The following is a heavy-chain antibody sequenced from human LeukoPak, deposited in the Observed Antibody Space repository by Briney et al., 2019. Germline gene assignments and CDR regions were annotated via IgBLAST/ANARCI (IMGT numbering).Heavy chain of an antibody. D-gene: IGHD3-3*01. V-gene: IGHV3-21*01. Sequence: GGSLRLSCAASGFTFSSYSMNWVRQAPGKGLEWVSSISSSSSYIYYADSVKGRFTMSRDNAKNSLYLQMNSLRAEDTAVYYCARGGLTIFGVVTKRKGPIGYWGQGTLVTVSS. J-gene: IGHJ4*02. CDR1: GFTFSSYS. CDR3: ARGGLTIFGVVTKRKGPIGY. CDR2: ISSSSSYI.